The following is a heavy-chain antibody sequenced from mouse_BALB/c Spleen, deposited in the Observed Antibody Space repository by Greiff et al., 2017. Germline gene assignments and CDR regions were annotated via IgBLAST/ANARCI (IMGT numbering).Heavy chain of an antibody. V-gene: IGHV14-4*02. CDR1: GFNINDYY. CDR2: IDPENGDT. CDR3: DATGAKDY. J-gene: IGHJ4*01. Sequence: VQLQQSGAELVRSGASVKLSCTASGFNINDYYMHWVKQRPEQGLEWIGWIDPENGDTEYAPKFQGKATMPADTASHTEYLQLSSLTSEDTAVYYCDATGAKDYWGQGTSVTVSS.